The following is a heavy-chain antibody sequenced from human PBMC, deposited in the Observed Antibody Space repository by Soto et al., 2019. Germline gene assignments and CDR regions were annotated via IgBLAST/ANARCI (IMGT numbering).Heavy chain of an antibody. Sequence: HPGGSLRLSCAASGFPFSTYDMSWVRQAPGGGLEWVSFISGSDGSTHYADSVKGRFTISRGNSKNTLFLQMHSLTAEDTAVYYCTKGGHLDYWGQGALVTVSS. D-gene: IGHD3-10*01. V-gene: IGHV3-23*01. CDR3: TKGGHLDY. J-gene: IGHJ4*02. CDR1: GFPFSTYD. CDR2: ISGSDGST.